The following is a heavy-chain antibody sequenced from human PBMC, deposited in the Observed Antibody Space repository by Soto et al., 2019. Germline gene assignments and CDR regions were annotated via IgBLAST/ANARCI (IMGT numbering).Heavy chain of an antibody. CDR1: GGSISSSSYY. V-gene: IGHV4-39*07. CDR3: ASFGDGYISDAFDI. CDR2: IYYSGST. Sequence: SETLSLTCTVSGGSISSSSYYWGWIRQPPGKGLEWIGSIYYSGSTDYNPSLKSRVTISVDTSKNQFSLTLSSVTAADTAVYYCASFGDGYISDAFDIWGQGTMVTVSS. J-gene: IGHJ3*02. D-gene: IGHD5-12*01.